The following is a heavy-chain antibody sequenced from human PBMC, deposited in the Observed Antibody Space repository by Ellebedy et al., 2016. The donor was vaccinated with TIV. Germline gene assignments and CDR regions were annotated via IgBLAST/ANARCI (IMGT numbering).Heavy chain of an antibody. V-gene: IGHV1-2*02. CDR2: INPNSGGT. J-gene: IGHJ4*02. CDR1: GYIFTGYY. CDR3: ARVRGVMVIDY. D-gene: IGHD3-10*01. Sequence: AASVKVSCKASGYIFTGYYMHWVRQAPGQGLEWMGWINPNSGGTNYAQKFQGRVTMTRDTSISTAYMDLSRLRSDDTAVYYCARVRGVMVIDYWGQGTLVTVSS.